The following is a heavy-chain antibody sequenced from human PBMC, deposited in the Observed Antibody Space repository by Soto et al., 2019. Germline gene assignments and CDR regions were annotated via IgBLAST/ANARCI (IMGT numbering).Heavy chain of an antibody. Sequence: SETLSLTCTVSGGSIRSTTYSWGWIRQTPGKGPEWIGSIYYAGNTYYNPSLQSRVTISVDASKNQFSLELQSVTAADSAVYYCASVPYYGSGGDGPYFFDYWGQGILVTVSS. V-gene: IGHV4-39*01. D-gene: IGHD2-15*01. CDR2: IYYAGNT. J-gene: IGHJ4*02. CDR1: GGSIRSTTYS. CDR3: ASVPYYGSGGDGPYFFDY.